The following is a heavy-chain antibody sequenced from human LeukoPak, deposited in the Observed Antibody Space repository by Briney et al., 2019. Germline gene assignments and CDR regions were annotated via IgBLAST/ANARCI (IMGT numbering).Heavy chain of an antibody. CDR2: IYYSGNT. CDR1: GDSISSSSYY. CDR3: ARVGAAAGPDY. V-gene: IGHV4-39*07. Sequence: KPSETLSLTCTVSGDSISSSSYYWGWIRQPPGKGLEWIGSIYYSGNTYCNPSLKSRVTISVDKSKNQFSLKLSSVTAADTAVYYCARVGAAAGPDYWGQGTLVTVSS. J-gene: IGHJ4*02. D-gene: IGHD6-13*01.